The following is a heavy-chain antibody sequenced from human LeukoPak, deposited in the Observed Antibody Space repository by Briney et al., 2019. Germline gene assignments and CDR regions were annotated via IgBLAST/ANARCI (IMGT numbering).Heavy chain of an antibody. CDR2: INPSDDTR. Sequence: GASVKVSCKASGYTFTSYGISWVRQAPGQGLEWMGVINPSDDTRSYAQKFQGRVTMTRDTSTSTVHMELSSLRSDDSAVYYCARRRVVGTSEVVLDFWGQGTLVTVSS. CDR1: GYTFTSYG. V-gene: IGHV1-46*01. CDR3: ARRRVVGTSEVVLDF. D-gene: IGHD1-26*01. J-gene: IGHJ4*02.